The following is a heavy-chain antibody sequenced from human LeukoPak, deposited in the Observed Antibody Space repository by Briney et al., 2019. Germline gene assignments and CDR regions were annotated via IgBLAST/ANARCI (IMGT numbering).Heavy chain of an antibody. CDR1: GFTFNSYG. D-gene: IGHD2-2*01. CDR2: ISYDGSNK. J-gene: IGHJ4*02. CDR3: AKDLSVVPAANLAY. V-gene: IGHV3-30*18. Sequence: GGSLRLSCAASGFTFNSYGMHWVRQAPGKGLEWVAVISYDGSNKYYADSVKGRLTISRDNSKNTLYLQMNSLRAEDTAVYYCAKDLSVVPAANLAYWGQGTLVTVSS.